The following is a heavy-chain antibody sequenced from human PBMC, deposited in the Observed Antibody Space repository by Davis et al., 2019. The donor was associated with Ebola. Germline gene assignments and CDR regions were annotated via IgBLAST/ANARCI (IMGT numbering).Heavy chain of an antibody. Sequence: PSETLSLTCAFPGDSVSSGGWNWITQSPSRGLEWLGRTYYSSKWYNDYAVSVKSRITINPDTSKNQFSLQLNSVTPEDTALYYWARGWLRGGMDVWGEGTTVTVPS. CDR3: ARGWLRGGMDV. CDR1: GDSVSSGG. D-gene: IGHD5-18*01. J-gene: IGHJ6*04. CDR2: TYYSSKWYN. V-gene: IGHV6-1*01.